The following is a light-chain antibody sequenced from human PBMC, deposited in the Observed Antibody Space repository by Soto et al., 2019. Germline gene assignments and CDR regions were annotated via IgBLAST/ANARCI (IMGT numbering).Light chain of an antibody. J-gene: IGLJ2*01. CDR2: DVS. V-gene: IGLV2-14*01. CDR3: SSYTSSRTVV. Sequence: QSALTQPASVSGSPGQSITISCTGTSSDVGDYNYVSWYQQHPGKAPKLMIYDVSNRPSGVSNRFSGSKSGNTASLTISGLQAEDESAYYCSSYTSSRTVVFGGGTKLTVL. CDR1: SSDVGDYNY.